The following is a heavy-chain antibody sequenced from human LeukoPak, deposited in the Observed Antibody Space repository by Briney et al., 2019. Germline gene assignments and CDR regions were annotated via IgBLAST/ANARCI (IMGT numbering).Heavy chain of an antibody. V-gene: IGHV3-53*01. CDR3: ARSDSSGWPDY. CDR1: GFTFSNAW. CDR2: IYSGGST. J-gene: IGHJ4*02. D-gene: IGHD6-19*01. Sequence: GGSLRLSCAASGFTFSNAWMSWVRQAPGKGLEWVSVIYSGGSTYYADSVKGRFTISRDNSKNTLYLQMNSLRAEDTAVYYCARSDSSGWPDYWGQGTLVTVSS.